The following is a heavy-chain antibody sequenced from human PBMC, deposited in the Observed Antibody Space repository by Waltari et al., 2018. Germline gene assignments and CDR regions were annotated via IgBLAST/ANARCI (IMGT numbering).Heavy chain of an antibody. D-gene: IGHD6-19*01. CDR1: GFTLSSFW. J-gene: IGHJ4*02. CDR3: ATSGWYCFDY. Sequence: EVQLVESGGGLVQPGGSLRPSCAASGFTLSSFWMNWVRQTPGKGLGWVACIKQDGSEKYYADSVKGRFTISRDNAKNSLYLQMNSLRAEDTAVYYCATSGWYCFDYWGQGTLVTVSS. CDR2: IKQDGSEK. V-gene: IGHV3-7*01.